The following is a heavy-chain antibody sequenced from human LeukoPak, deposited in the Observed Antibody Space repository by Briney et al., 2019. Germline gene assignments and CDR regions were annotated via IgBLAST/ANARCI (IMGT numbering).Heavy chain of an antibody. V-gene: IGHV4-39*01. CDR3: VRGAMVSKPGDF. CDR2: VYSSGNV. D-gene: IGHD2/OR15-2a*01. CDR1: GVSVNSRSFY. J-gene: IGHJ4*02. Sequence: AETLSLTCSVSGVSVNSRSFYWNWVRQPPGKELEWIGSVYSSGNVYQSPSLQSLAAISVDANNNSFSLTLKSVTAATTAVYFCVRGAMVSKPGDFWGQGTLVIVCS.